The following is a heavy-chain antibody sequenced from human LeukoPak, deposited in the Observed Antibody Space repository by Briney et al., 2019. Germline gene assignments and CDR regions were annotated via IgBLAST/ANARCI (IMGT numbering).Heavy chain of an antibody. D-gene: IGHD6-19*01. CDR1: GYTFTGYY. V-gene: IGHV1-2*06. J-gene: IGHJ4*02. Sequence: ASVKVSCKASGYTFTGYYMHWVRQAPGQGLEWMGRINPNSGGTNYAQKFQGRVTMTRDTSTSTAYTELSRLRSDVRAVYCSARDGRSGWYYFDSWGEGSLVTLSS. CDR2: INPNSGGT. CDR3: ARDGRSGWYYFDS.